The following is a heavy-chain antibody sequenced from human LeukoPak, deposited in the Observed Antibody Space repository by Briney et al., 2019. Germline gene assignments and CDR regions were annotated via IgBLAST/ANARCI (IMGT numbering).Heavy chain of an antibody. D-gene: IGHD3-16*01. V-gene: IGHV3-23*01. CDR1: GFTFSNCA. CDR3: AKDWGGDLYYFDY. CDR2: ISGSGGST. Sequence: PGGSLRLSCAASGFTFSNCAMTWVRQTPGKGLEWVSAISGSGGSTYYADSVKGRFSISRDSSKNTLYMQMNSLRADGTAVYYCAKDWGGDLYYFDYWGQGILVTVSS. J-gene: IGHJ4*02.